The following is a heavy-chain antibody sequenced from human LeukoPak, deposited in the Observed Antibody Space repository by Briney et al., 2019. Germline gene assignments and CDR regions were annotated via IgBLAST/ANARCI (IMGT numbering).Heavy chain of an antibody. CDR2: ISSASGSI. J-gene: IGHJ6*03. CDR3: ARDRHVPGLYYYYMDV. Sequence: GGSLRLSCAASGFTFSSYSMNWVRQAPGKGLEWVSYISSASGSIYYADSVKGRFTISRDNAKNSLYLQMNSLRPEDTAVYFCARDRHVPGLYYYYMDVWGKGTTVTVSS. CDR1: GFTFSSYS. V-gene: IGHV3-48*04. D-gene: IGHD6-6*01.